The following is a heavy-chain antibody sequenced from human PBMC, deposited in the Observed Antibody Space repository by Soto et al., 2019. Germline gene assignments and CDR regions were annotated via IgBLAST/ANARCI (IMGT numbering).Heavy chain of an antibody. Sequence: QVQLQESGPGLVKPSETLSLSCTVSGDPISRYHWSWIRQTPVKGLEWIGYVQNSGSTSYNPSLKSRVTLSIDTSRKQFSLRLRSVTAADTAVYYCTGDRNNRVWYKYWGQGTLVTVSS. D-gene: IGHD6-19*01. CDR2: VQNSGST. V-gene: IGHV4-59*01. CDR1: GDPISRYH. CDR3: TGDRNNRVWYKY. J-gene: IGHJ4*02.